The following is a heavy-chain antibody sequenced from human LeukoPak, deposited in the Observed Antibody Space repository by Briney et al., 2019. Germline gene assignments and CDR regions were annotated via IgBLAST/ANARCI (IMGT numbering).Heavy chain of an antibody. CDR2: INWNGGSI. V-gene: IGHV3-20*04. D-gene: IGHD7-27*01. Sequence: GGSLRLSCAASGFTFDDYGMSWVRQAPGKGLEWVSGINWNGGSIGHADSVKGRFTISRDNAKNSLYLQMNSLRAEDTAVYYCARDGDVQYYFDYWGQGTLVTVSS. CDR1: GFTFDDYG. CDR3: ARDGDVQYYFDY. J-gene: IGHJ4*02.